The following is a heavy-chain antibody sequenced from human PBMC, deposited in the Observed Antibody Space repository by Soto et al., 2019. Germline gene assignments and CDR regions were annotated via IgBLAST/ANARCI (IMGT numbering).Heavy chain of an antibody. J-gene: IGHJ3*01. CDR2: IHHSGST. Sequence: QVQLQESGPGLVKPSGTLSLTCAVSGGSLTSNDWWTWVRQPPGKGLEWVGKIHHSGSTFYNPSLRSRITVSINVSASHFSLPLDSVTAADTALYCCARSTGGEAWHFWGQGTVVTVSS. CDR3: ARSTGGEAWHF. V-gene: IGHV4-4*01. D-gene: IGHD2-8*02. CDR1: GGSLTSNDW.